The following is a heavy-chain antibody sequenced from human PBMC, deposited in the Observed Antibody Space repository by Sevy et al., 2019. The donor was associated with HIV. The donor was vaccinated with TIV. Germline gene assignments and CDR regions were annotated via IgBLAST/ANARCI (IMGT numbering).Heavy chain of an antibody. CDR1: GITLTPYW. D-gene: IGHD3-22*01. Sequence: GGSLRLSCAASGITLTPYWMHWVRQAPGKGLVWVSRINSDGSSTSYAESVKGRFTISRDNGKNTLNLQRKILRVEDTAVYFCSRGLYYYDMRGHQEPGDYWGQGVLVTVSS. CDR3: SRGLYYYDMRGHQEPGDY. CDR2: INSDGSST. J-gene: IGHJ4*02. V-gene: IGHV3-74*01.